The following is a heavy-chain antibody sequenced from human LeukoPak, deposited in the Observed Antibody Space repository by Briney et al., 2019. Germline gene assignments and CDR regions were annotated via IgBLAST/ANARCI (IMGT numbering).Heavy chain of an antibody. V-gene: IGHV5-51*01. D-gene: IGHD2-15*01. Sequence: GESLKISCKGSGYRFTTYWIAWVRQMPGKGLGWMGIIYPGDSDTRYSPSFQGQVTISADKSISTAFLQGSSLKASATAMYYCARQQVAYYYYYGMDVGGKGTTVTVS. CDR3: ARQQVAYYYYYGMDV. CDR2: IYPGDSDT. J-gene: IGHJ6*04. CDR1: GYRFTTYW.